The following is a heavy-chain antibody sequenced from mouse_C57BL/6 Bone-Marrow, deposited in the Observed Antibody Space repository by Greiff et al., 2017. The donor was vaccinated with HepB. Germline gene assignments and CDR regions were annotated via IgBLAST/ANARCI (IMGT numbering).Heavy chain of an antibody. Sequence: VQLQQSVAELVRPGASVKLSCTASGFNIKNTYMHWVKQRPEQGLEWIGRIDPAHGNTKYAPKFQGKATIAADTSYNTAYLQLSSLTSEYTAIYYGAIRWLRGGYALGYWGQGTAVTVSS. CDR3: AIRWLRGGYALGY. CDR1: GFNIKNTY. CDR2: IDPAHGNT. D-gene: IGHD2-2*01. V-gene: IGHV14-3*01. J-gene: IGHJ4*01.